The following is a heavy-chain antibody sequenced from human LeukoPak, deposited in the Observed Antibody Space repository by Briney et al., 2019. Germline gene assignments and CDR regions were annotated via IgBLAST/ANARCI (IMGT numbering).Heavy chain of an antibody. V-gene: IGHV3-23*01. D-gene: IGHD6-19*01. J-gene: IGHJ1*01. CDR3: AKARGSSGWYEDFQH. CDR1: GFTFSTFA. Sequence: GGSLRLSCAASGFTFSTFAMSWVRQAPGKGLEWVSAISGSAGSTYYADSVKGRFTISRGNSKNTLYLQMNSLRAEDTAVYYCAKARGSSGWYEDFQHWGQGTLVTVSS. CDR2: ISGSAGST.